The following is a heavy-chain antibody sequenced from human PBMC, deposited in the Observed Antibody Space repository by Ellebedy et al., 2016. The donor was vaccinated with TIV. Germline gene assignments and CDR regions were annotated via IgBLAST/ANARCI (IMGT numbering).Heavy chain of an antibody. D-gene: IGHD4-23*01. Sequence: GESLKISCAASGFTVSSNYMNWVRQAPGKGLEWVSVIYSDADGGDTYYAESVKGRFTISRDNSKNTLYLQMNNLRAEDTAVYYCARDAADSGGKLDYWGQGALVTVSS. V-gene: IGHV3-53*01. CDR2: IYSDADGGDT. J-gene: IGHJ4*02. CDR1: GFTVSSNY. CDR3: ARDAADSGGKLDY.